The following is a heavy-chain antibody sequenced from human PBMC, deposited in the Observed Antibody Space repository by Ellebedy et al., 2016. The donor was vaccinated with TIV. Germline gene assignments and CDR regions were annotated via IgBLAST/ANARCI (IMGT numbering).Heavy chain of an antibody. Sequence: ASVKVSCKASGYTFTSYDINWVRQATGQGLEWMGWMNPNSGNTGYAQKFQGRVTITRNTSISTAYMELSRLRSDDTAVYYCARLGYCSGGSCLGPDYWGQGTLVTVSS. J-gene: IGHJ4*02. D-gene: IGHD2-15*01. CDR2: MNPNSGNT. CDR1: GYTFTSYD. CDR3: ARLGYCSGGSCLGPDY. V-gene: IGHV1-8*03.